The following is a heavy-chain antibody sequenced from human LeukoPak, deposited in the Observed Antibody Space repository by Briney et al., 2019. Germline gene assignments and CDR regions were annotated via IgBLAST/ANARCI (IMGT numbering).Heavy chain of an antibody. V-gene: IGHV1-18*01. D-gene: IGHD3-3*01. J-gene: IGHJ2*01. CDR3: ARGWSNWYFDL. CDR1: GYTXNYYG. Sequence: ASVKVSCKASGYTXNYYGISWVRQAPGQGLEWMGWISAYTGSTNYAQRLQGRVTMTTDTSTSTAYMELRSLRSEDTAVYYCARGWSNWYFDLWGRGTLVTVSS. CDR2: ISAYTGST.